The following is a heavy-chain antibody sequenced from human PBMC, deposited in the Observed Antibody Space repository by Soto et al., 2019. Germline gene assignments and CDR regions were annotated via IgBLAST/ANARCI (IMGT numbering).Heavy chain of an antibody. D-gene: IGHD3-10*01. CDR3: AKLPGGGGY. V-gene: IGHV3-53*01. Sequence: EVQLVESGGGLIQPGGSLRLSCAVSGFTVSNNYMSWVRQAPGKGLEGVSVIYSGGYTAYGDSVKGRFTISRDNSKNTLYHQMKTLRPGQTGVVYWAKLPGGGGYWGQGTLVTVSS. CDR2: IYSGGYT. CDR1: GFTVSNNY. J-gene: IGHJ4*02.